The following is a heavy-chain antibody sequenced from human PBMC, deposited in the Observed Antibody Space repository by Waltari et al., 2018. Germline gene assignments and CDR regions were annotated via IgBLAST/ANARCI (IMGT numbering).Heavy chain of an antibody. CDR1: GYSISSGYY. Sequence: QVQLQESGPGLVKPSETLSLTCAVSGYSISSGYYWGWIRQPPGKGLEWIGSMYQSGSTYHNPSLKSRVTISLDTSKNQFSLILSSVTAADTAVYYCARVRDSGSLFDYWGQGTLVTVSS. V-gene: IGHV4-38-2*01. D-gene: IGHD1-26*01. J-gene: IGHJ4*02. CDR2: MYQSGST. CDR3: ARVRDSGSLFDY.